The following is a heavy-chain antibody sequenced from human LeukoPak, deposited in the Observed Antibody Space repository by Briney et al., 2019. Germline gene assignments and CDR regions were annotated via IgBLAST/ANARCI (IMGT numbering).Heavy chain of an antibody. D-gene: IGHD3-16*01. V-gene: IGHV3-23*01. Sequence: GGSLRLSCAASGFTFSNAWMSWVRQAPGRGLEWVSAISANGANIYYADSVKGRLTISRDTSNNMMFLQMNSLRAGDTAVYYCAKGGTAGGPNWFDPWGPGTLVTVSS. CDR1: GFTFSNAW. CDR3: AKGGTAGGPNWFDP. J-gene: IGHJ5*02. CDR2: ISANGANI.